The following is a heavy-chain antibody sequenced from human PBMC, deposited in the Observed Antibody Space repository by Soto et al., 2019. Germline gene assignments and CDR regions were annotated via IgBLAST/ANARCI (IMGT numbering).Heavy chain of an antibody. CDR2: IYHSGIT. CDR1: GYSISSGYY. Sequence: SETLSLTCAVFGYSISSGYYWGWIRQPPGKELEWIGSIYHSGITCYNPSLKSRVTISVDTSKNQSSLKLVSVSVTDTAVYYCARTYYYDSSCYSDAFDIWGQGTLVTVSS. J-gene: IGHJ3*02. D-gene: IGHD3-22*01. V-gene: IGHV4-38-2*01. CDR3: ARTYYYDSSCYSDAFDI.